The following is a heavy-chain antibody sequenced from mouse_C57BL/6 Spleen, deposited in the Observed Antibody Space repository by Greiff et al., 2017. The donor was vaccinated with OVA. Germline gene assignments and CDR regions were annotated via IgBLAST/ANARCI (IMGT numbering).Heavy chain of an antibody. J-gene: IGHJ2*01. D-gene: IGHD2-1*01. V-gene: IGHV2-2*01. CDR2: IWSGGST. Sequence: VQRVESGPGLVQPSQSLSITCTVSGFSLTSYGVHWVRQSPGKGLEWLGVIWSGGSTDYNAAFISRLSISKDNSKSQVFFKMNSLQADDTAIYYCARTLYGNHYFDYWGQGTTLTVSS. CDR3: ARTLYGNHYFDY. CDR1: GFSLTSYG.